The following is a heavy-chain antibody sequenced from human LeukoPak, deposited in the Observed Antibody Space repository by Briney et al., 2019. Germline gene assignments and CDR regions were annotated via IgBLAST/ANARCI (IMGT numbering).Heavy chain of an antibody. Sequence: SETLSLTCSVSGGSISSSYWSWIRLPPGKGLEWMDDLSKSGNTNYSPSLKGRVTIFGDTSKTQFFLKLSPVTAADTAVYYCARARYVNSFYAFDIWGQGTLVTVSS. CDR1: GGSISSSY. CDR2: LSKSGNT. D-gene: IGHD3-9*01. J-gene: IGHJ3*02. CDR3: ARARYVNSFYAFDI. V-gene: IGHV4-59*01.